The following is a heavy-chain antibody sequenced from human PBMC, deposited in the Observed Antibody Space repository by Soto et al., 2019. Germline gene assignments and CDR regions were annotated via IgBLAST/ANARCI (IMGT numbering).Heavy chain of an antibody. CDR1: GGTLSRSA. D-gene: IGHD6-13*01. V-gene: IGHV1-69*01. J-gene: IGHJ4*02. Sequence: QVQLVQSGAEVKKPGSSVKVSCKASGGTLSRSAISWVRQAPGQGLEWMGGSIPIFGPAIYAQKFRGRVSIIADESTRTAYMEMSSLRSDDTAVYYCGTGSSWTKVESWGQGTLVTVSS. CDR3: GTGSSWTKVES. CDR2: SIPIFGPA.